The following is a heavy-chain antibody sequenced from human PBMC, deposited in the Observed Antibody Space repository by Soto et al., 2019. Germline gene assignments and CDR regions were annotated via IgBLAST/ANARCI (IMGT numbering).Heavy chain of an antibody. CDR3: AKARVRIVGANSFDY. CDR2: ISYNGDKR. J-gene: IGHJ4*02. D-gene: IGHD1-26*01. V-gene: IGHV3-30*18. CDR1: GFTFSNYG. Sequence: PWGSLTLSCVVSGFTFSNYGMHWVRQPPGKGLEWVALISYNGDKRYYAYSVSGRLIISRATSNDTLYLQMNIPAPDDTAVYFCAKARVRIVGANSFDYWGQGTPVTVSS.